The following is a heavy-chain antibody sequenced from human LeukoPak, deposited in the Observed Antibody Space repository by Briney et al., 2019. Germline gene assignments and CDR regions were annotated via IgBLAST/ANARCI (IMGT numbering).Heavy chain of an antibody. J-gene: IGHJ4*02. CDR3: ARAYGDFSNPFDY. CDR1: GFTFSSYS. D-gene: IGHD4-17*01. Sequence: PGGSLRLSCAASGFTFSSYSMNWVRQAPGKGLEWASSISSSSSYIYYADSVKGRFTISRDNAKNSLYLQMNSLRAEDTAVYYCARAYGDFSNPFDYWGQGTLVTVSS. CDR2: ISSSSSYI. V-gene: IGHV3-21*01.